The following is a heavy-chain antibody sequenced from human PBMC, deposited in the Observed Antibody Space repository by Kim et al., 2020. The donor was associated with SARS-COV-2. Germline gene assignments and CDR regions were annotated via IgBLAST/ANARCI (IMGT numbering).Heavy chain of an antibody. D-gene: IGHD3-10*01. Sequence: SETLSLTCAVSGGSISSSNWWSWVRQPPGKGLEWIGEIYHSGSTNYNPSLKSRVTISVDKSKNQFSLKLSSVTAADTAVYYCARARALYYYGSGSYYNADQDPPIRDGMDVWGQGTTVTVSS. J-gene: IGHJ6*02. V-gene: IGHV4-4*02. CDR3: ARARALYYYGSGSYYNADQDPPIRDGMDV. CDR1: GGSISSSNW. CDR2: IYHSGST.